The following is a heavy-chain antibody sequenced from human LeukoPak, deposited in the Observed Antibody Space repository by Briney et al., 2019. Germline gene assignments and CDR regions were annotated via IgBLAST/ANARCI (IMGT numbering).Heavy chain of an antibody. CDR3: ARGVGSGYYIWFDP. Sequence: GESLKISCKASGYSFISYWIAWVRQMPGKGLEWMGIFYPGDSDTRYSPSLQGQVTMSVDKSISTAYLHWSDLKASDTATYYCARGVGSGYYIWFDPWGQGTLVTVSS. V-gene: IGHV5-51*01. CDR1: GYSFISYW. CDR2: FYPGDSDT. D-gene: IGHD3-3*01. J-gene: IGHJ5*02.